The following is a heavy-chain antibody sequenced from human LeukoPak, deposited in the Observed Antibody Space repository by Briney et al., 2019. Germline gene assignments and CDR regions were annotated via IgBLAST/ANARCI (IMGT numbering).Heavy chain of an antibody. V-gene: IGHV3-23*01. Sequence: PGGSLRLSCAASGFTFSNYDMSWVRQAPGKGLEWVAAISGSGGSSYYADSVKGRFTISRDNSKNTLYLQMNSLRAEDTAVYYCARDPCAGGYWGQGTLVTVSS. J-gene: IGHJ4*02. CDR3: ARDPCAGGY. CDR2: ISGSGGSS. CDR1: GFTFSNYD.